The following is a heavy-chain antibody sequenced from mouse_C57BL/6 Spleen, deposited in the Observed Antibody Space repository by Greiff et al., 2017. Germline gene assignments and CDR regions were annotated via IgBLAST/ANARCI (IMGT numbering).Heavy chain of an antibody. J-gene: IGHJ4*01. Sequence: EVKLVESGGGLVQPGGSLKLSCAASGFTFSDYYMYWVRQTPEKRLEWVAYISNGGGSTYYPDTVKGRFTISRDNAKNTLYLQMSRLKSEDTAMYYCARGTGNYAMDYWGQGTSVTVSS. CDR1: GFTFSDYY. V-gene: IGHV5-12*01. CDR2: ISNGGGST. D-gene: IGHD4-1*01. CDR3: ARGTGNYAMDY.